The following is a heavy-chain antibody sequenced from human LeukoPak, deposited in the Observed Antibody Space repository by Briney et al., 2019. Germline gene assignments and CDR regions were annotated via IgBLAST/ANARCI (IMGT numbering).Heavy chain of an antibody. V-gene: IGHV4-59*01. Sequence: SETLSLTCTVSGGSISSYYWNWIRQPPGKGMEWIGYIYYSGSTNYNPSLKSRVTISVDTSKSQFSLKLSSVTAADTAVYYCASTYYYGSGTSAFDIWGQGTMVTVSS. CDR2: IYYSGST. CDR1: GGSISSYY. D-gene: IGHD3-10*01. CDR3: ASTYYYGSGTSAFDI. J-gene: IGHJ3*02.